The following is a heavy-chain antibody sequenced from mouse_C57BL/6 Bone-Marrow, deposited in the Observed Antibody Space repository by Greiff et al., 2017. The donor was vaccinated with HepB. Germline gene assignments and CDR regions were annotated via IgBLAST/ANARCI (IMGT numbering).Heavy chain of an antibody. CDR2: IHPNSGST. CDR3: ARTYYYGSSFDY. CDR1: GYTFTSYW. J-gene: IGHJ2*01. Sequence: QVQLQQPGAELVKPGASVKLSCKASGYTFTSYWMHWVKQRPGQGLEWIGMIHPNSGSTNYNEKCKSKAILTVDKSSSTAYMQLSSLTSEDSAVYCCARTYYYGSSFDYWGQGTTLTVSS. V-gene: IGHV1-64*01. D-gene: IGHD1-1*01.